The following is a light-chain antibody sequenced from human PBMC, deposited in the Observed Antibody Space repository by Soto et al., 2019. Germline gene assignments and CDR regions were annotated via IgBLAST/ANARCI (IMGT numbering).Light chain of an antibody. Sequence: QPVLTQPASVSGSPGQSITISCTGTSSDVGGYNYVSWYQQHPGKAPKLMIYEVNNRPSGVSNRFSGSKSGTTASLTISGLQAEDEADYYCSSYASSRTVGVFGTGTKVTVL. CDR2: EVN. CDR3: SSYASSRTVGV. V-gene: IGLV2-14*01. J-gene: IGLJ1*01. CDR1: SSDVGGYNY.